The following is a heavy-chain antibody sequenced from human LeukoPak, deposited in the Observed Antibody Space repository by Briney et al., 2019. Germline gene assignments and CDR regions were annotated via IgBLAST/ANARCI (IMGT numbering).Heavy chain of an antibody. V-gene: IGHV1-18*01. D-gene: IGHD3-9*01. CDR3: ARDLAYDILTGYYHFDY. CDR1: GYTFTSYG. CDR2: ISAYNGNT. Sequence: GESLKISCKGSGYTFTSYGISWVRQAPGQGLEWMGWISAYNGNTNYAQKLQGRVTMTTDTSTSTAYMELRSLRSDDTAVYYCARDLAYDILTGYYHFDYWGQGTLVTVSS. J-gene: IGHJ4*02.